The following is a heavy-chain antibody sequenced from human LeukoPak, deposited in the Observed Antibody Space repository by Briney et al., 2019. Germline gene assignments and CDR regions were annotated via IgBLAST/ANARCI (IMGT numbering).Heavy chain of an antibody. J-gene: IGHJ1*01. CDR1: GFTFSSYA. V-gene: IGHV3-30-3*01. CDR2: ISYDGSNK. Sequence: GRSLRLSCAASGFTFSSYAMHWVRQAPGKGLEWVAVISYDGSNKYYADSVKGRFTISRDNSKNTLYLQMNSLRAEDTAVYYRARGSGYFQHWGQGTLVTVSS. CDR3: ARGSGYFQH.